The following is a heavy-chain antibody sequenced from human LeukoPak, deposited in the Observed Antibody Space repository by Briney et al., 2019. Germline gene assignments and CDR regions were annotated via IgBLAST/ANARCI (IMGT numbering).Heavy chain of an antibody. Sequence: SETLSLICTVSGASIGNYYWSWIRQPPGKGLEWIGYINGRGSTNYNPSLKSRVTMSADASKNQFSLKLSSGTAADTAVYYCACINTWFDSWGQGTLVTVSS. CDR1: GASIGNYY. CDR3: ACINTWFDS. V-gene: IGHV4-59*01. J-gene: IGHJ5*01. D-gene: IGHD2-8*01. CDR2: INGRGST.